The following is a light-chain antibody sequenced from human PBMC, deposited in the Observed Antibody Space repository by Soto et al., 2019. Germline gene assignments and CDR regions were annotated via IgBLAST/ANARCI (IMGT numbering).Light chain of an antibody. Sequence: ILMTQSPATLSVSPGERATLSCRASQSVDSNLAWYQQKPGQAPRLLIYGASTRATGISARFSGSGSGTEFTLTISSLQSEDVGVYYCQQYNNWWTFGQGTKVDXK. V-gene: IGKV3-15*01. CDR1: QSVDSN. J-gene: IGKJ1*01. CDR2: GAS. CDR3: QQYNNWWT.